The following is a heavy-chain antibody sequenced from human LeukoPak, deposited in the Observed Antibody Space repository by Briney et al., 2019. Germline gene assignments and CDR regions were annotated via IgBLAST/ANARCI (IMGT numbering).Heavy chain of an antibody. Sequence: ASVNVSCKASGGTFSSYGFSWVRQAPGQGLEWMGGIISIFETANYAQKFQGRVTIIADESTSTTYMELSSLRSDDTAVYYCARSGDVLSPFDYWGQGTLVTVSS. D-gene: IGHD2-8*01. CDR1: GGTFSSYG. CDR3: ARSGDVLSPFDY. V-gene: IGHV1-69*13. J-gene: IGHJ4*02. CDR2: IISIFETA.